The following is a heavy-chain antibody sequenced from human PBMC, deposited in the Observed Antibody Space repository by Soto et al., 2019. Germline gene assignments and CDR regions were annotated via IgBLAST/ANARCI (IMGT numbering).Heavy chain of an antibody. CDR3: ARVHSGLDY. D-gene: IGHD2-15*01. CDR2: VNHGGIT. CDR1: GGSFSAYY. J-gene: IGHJ4*02. V-gene: IGHV4-34*01. Sequence: QVQLQQWGAGLLKPSETLSLTCAVYGGSFSAYYWSWIRQPPGKGLEWIGEVNHGGITNYNPSLKSRVTISVDTSQNQCSLRLTSVTAADTAVYYCARVHSGLDYWGQGTLVTVSS.